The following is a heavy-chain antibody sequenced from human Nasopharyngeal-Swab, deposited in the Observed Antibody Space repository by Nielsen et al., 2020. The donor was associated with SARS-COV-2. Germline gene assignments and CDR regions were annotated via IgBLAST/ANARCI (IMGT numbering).Heavy chain of an antibody. D-gene: IGHD1-7*01. CDR1: GFTFSGYT. J-gene: IGHJ5*02. V-gene: IGHV3-21*01. Sequence: GGSLRLSCVASGFTFSGYTMNWVRQAPGKGLEWISSISSTTPYIYYADSVKGRFTISRDNAKNSLYLQMNFLRVEDTAMYYCASDTGGPPNYFDPWGQGTLVTVSS. CDR3: ASDTGGPPNYFDP. CDR2: ISSTTPYI.